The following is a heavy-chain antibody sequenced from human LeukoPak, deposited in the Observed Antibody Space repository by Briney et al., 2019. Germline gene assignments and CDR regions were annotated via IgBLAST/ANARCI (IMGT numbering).Heavy chain of an antibody. CDR1: GFTFDDYA. CDR2: ISWNSGSI. J-gene: IGHJ3*02. V-gene: IGHV3-9*01. CDR3: AKDRDGENGSGRLGLSDAFVM. Sequence: TGRSLRLSCAASGFTFDDYAIHWVRQAPGKGLEWVSGISWNSGSIVYADSVKGRFTISRDNAKNSVYLQMNSLRAEDTALYYCAKDRDGENGSGRLGLSDAFVMWGQGTRVTVSS. D-gene: IGHD3-10*01.